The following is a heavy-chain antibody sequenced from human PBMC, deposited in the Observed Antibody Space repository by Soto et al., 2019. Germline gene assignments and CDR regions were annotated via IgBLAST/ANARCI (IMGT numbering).Heavy chain of an antibody. J-gene: IGHJ4*02. CDR1: CGSIISYY. CDR3: ARDGSSSFLFDY. V-gene: IGHV4-4*07. CDR2: IYTSGST. Sequence: SETLSLTCTFSCGSIISYYWSWIRQPAGKGLEWIGRIYTSGSTNYNPSLKSRVTMSVDTSKNQFSLKLSSVTAADTAVYYCARDGSSSFLFDYWGQGTLVTVSS. D-gene: IGHD6-13*01.